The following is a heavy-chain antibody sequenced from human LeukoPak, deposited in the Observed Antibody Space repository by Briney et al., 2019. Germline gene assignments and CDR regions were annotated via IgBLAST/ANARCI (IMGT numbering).Heavy chain of an antibody. CDR3: ARARASGRSGFDY. CDR1: GFTFSSYG. D-gene: IGHD2-15*01. CDR2: ISSSSSTI. J-gene: IGHJ4*02. V-gene: IGHV3-48*02. Sequence: GGSLRLSCAASGFTFSSYGMHWVRRAPGKGLEWVSYISSSSSTIYYADSVKGRFTISRDNAKNSLDLQMNSLRDEDTAVYYCARARASGRSGFDYWGQGTLVTVSS.